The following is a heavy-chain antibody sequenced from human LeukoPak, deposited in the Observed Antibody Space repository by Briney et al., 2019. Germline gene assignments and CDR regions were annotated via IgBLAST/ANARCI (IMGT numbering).Heavy chain of an antibody. J-gene: IGHJ4*02. D-gene: IGHD6-19*01. CDR3: AKARYTSGSYVFDY. CDR1: GFTLSSYA. Sequence: GGSLTLSCAASGFTLSSYALTWVRQAPGKGREWVSTISGSGGPTFYADSVKGRFTISRDNSKSTLFLQMNSLRAEDTAIYYCAKARYTSGSYVFDYWGRGTQVTVS. V-gene: IGHV3-23*01. CDR2: ISGSGGPT.